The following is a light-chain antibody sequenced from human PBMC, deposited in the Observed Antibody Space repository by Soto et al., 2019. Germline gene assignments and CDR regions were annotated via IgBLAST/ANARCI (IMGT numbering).Light chain of an antibody. Sequence: QSVLTQPPSASGTPGQRVTISCSGTRSNVGVNSVSWYQQVPGTTPKLLVYENDQRPSGVPARFSASKSGTSASLAISGLRSEDEADYYCSAWDYSLTGLVFGGGTKLTVL. V-gene: IGLV1-47*01. CDR3: SAWDYSLTGLV. J-gene: IGLJ3*02. CDR2: END. CDR1: RSNVGVNS.